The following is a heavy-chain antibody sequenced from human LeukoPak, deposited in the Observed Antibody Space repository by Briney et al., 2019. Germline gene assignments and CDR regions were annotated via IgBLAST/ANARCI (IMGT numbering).Heavy chain of an antibody. CDR2: ISPTSIYT. CDR1: GFGLSSYT. CDR3: VRDFLGESGAGGY. V-gene: IGHV3-21*01. D-gene: IGHD3-10*01. Sequence: GGSLRLSCAASGFGLSSYTMNWVRQAPGKGLEWVSSISPTSIYTFYADSVRGRFTISRDNARNSLYLEVNSLRVEDAGVFYCVRDFLGESGAGGYWGQGTLVTVSS. J-gene: IGHJ4*02.